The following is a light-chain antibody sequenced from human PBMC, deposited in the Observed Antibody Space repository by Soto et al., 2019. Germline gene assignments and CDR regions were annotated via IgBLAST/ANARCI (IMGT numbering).Light chain of an antibody. Sequence: QSALTQPPSASGTPGQRVTISCSGSSSNIGSNYVYWYQQLPGTAPKLLIYRNNQRPSGVPDRFSGSKSGTSASLAISGLRSEDEADYYCAAWDDSLSGPVFGTGTRSPS. CDR2: RNN. CDR1: SSNIGSNY. J-gene: IGLJ1*01. V-gene: IGLV1-47*01. CDR3: AAWDDSLSGPV.